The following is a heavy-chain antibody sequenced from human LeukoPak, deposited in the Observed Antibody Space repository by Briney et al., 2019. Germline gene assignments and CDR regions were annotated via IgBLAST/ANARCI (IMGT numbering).Heavy chain of an antibody. V-gene: IGHV1-69*05. J-gene: IGHJ4*02. CDR3: ARDLDSGIAALGY. CDR1: GYTFTGYY. D-gene: IGHD6-6*01. CDR2: IIPIFGTA. Sequence: GASVKVSCKASGYTFTGYYMHWVRQAPGQGLEWMGGIIPIFGTASFAQKFQGRVTITTDESTSTAYMDLSSLRSEDTAVYYCARDLDSGIAALGYWGQGTLVTVSS.